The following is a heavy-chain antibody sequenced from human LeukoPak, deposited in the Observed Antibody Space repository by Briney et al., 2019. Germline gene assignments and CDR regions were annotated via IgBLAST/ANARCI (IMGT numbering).Heavy chain of an antibody. CDR3: ARLKQQLVGPYYYYMDV. Sequence: ASVKVSCKASGYTFTSYGISWVRQAPGQGLEWMGWISAYNGNTNYAQKLQGRVTMTTDTSTSTAYMELRSLRSDDTAVYYCARLKQQLVGPYYYYMDVWGKGTTVTVSS. D-gene: IGHD6-13*01. CDR1: GYTFTSYG. J-gene: IGHJ6*03. CDR2: ISAYNGNT. V-gene: IGHV1-18*01.